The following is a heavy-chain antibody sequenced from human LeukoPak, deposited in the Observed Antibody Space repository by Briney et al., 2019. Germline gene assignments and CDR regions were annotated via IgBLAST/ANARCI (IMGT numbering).Heavy chain of an antibody. J-gene: IGHJ3*01. CDR2: ITSSSSSN. Sequence: GGSLRLSCAASGFTFNGYNMNWVRQAPGKGLEWISYITSSSSSNSYADSVKGRFTISRDNSKNTLYLQMNSLRAEDTAVYYCAKFFTGEYVRAFDVWGQGTMVTVSS. V-gene: IGHV3-48*01. CDR3: AKFFTGEYVRAFDV. CDR1: GFTFNGYN. D-gene: IGHD3-10*02.